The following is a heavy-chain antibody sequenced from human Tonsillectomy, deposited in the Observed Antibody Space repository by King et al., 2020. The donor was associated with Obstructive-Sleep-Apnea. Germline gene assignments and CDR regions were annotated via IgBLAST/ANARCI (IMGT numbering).Heavy chain of an antibody. CDR3: ARGGYDWEY. Sequence: VQLVESGAEVKKPGASVKVSCKASGYTFTTYTMHWVRQAPRQRLEWMGWINAGNGNTKYSQNFQGRVTITRDTSASIVYMELSSLRSEDTSVYYCARGGYDWEYWGQGTLVTVSS. CDR2: INAGNGNT. J-gene: IGHJ4*02. D-gene: IGHD5-12*01. CDR1: GYTFTTYT. V-gene: IGHV1-3*01.